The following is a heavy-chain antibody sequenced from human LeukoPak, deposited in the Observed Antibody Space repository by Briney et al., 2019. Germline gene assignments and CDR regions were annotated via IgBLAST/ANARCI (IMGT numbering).Heavy chain of an antibody. CDR2: ISSSGSTI. D-gene: IGHD6-13*01. CDR3: ARVPRAGTSDY. CDR1: GFTFSSYE. Sequence: GGSLRLSCAATGFTFSSYEMNWVRQAPGKGLEWVSYISSSGSTIYYADSVKGRFTISRDNAKNSLCLQMNSLRAEDTAVYYCARVPRAGTSDYWGQGTLVTVSS. J-gene: IGHJ4*02. V-gene: IGHV3-48*03.